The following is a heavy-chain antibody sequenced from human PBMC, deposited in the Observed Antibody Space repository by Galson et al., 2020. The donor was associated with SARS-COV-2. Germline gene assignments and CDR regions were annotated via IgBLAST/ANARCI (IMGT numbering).Heavy chain of an antibody. CDR2: IYTSGST. Sequence: SETLSLTCTVSGGSISSGSYYWSWIRQPAGKGLEWIGRIYTSGSTNYNPSLKSRVTISVDTSKNQFSLKLSSVTAADTAVYYCARDEHAAAGPRGLAFDYWGQGTLVTVSS. V-gene: IGHV4-61*02. D-gene: IGHD6-13*01. CDR3: ARDEHAAAGPRGLAFDY. J-gene: IGHJ4*02. CDR1: GGSISSGSYY.